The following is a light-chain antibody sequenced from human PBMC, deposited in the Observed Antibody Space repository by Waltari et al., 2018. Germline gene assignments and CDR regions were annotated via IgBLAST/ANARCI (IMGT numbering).Light chain of an antibody. Sequence: DIQMTQSPSSLFASVGYRVTITCRASENVNNYLNWYQQKPGKAPKLLIYKASTLQSGVPLRFSGSGSGTDYTFTISSLQSEDVATYYCQHGYGTPHSFGQGTKVEIK. V-gene: IGKV1-39*01. J-gene: IGKJ2*03. CDR1: ENVNNY. CDR2: KAS. CDR3: QHGYGTPHS.